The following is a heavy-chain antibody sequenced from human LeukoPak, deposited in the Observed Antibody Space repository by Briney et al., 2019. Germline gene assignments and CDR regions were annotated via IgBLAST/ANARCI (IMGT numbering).Heavy chain of an antibody. CDR1: GGFISSYY. Sequence: SETLSLTCTVSGGFISSYYWSWIRQPPGKGLEWIGYIYYSGSTNYNPSLKSRVTISVDTSKNQFSLKLSSVTAADTAVYYCARDGYYGMDVWGQGTTVTVSS. V-gene: IGHV4-59*01. CDR2: IYYSGST. CDR3: ARDGYYGMDV. J-gene: IGHJ6*02.